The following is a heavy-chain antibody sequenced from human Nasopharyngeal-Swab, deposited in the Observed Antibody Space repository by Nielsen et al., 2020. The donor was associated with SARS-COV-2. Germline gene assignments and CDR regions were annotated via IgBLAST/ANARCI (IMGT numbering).Heavy chain of an antibody. J-gene: IGHJ6*02. CDR3: AVGYCSCGSCYSGELYYYYGMDV. CDR2: ITPIFGTA. D-gene: IGHD2-15*01. Sequence: GRQAPGQGLEWVGGITPIFGTANYAQKFQGRVTITADESTSTAYMELSSLRSEDTAAYYCAVGYCSCGSCYSGELYYYYGMDVWGQGTTVTV. V-gene: IGHV1-69*01.